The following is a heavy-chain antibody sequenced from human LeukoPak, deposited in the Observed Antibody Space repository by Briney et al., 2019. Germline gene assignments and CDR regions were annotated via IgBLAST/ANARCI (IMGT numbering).Heavy chain of an antibody. D-gene: IGHD6-19*01. CDR1: GGSISSSSYY. J-gene: IGHJ4*02. CDR2: IYYSGST. CDR3: ARGYSSGWATITPQFDY. V-gene: IGHV4-39*07. Sequence: PSETLSLTCTVSGGSISSSSYYWGWIRQPPGKGLEWIGCIYYSGSTYYNPSLKSRVTISVDTSKNQFSLKLSSVTAADTAVYYCARGYSSGWATITPQFDYWGQGTLVTVSS.